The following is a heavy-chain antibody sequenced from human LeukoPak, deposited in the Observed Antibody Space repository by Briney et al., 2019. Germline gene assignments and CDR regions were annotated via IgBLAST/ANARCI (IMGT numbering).Heavy chain of an antibody. J-gene: IGHJ5*02. Sequence: SETLSLTCTVSGYSISSTYWSWVRQPPGKGLEWIGYIYYSGSTNYNPSLKSRVTISVDTSKNQFSLKLSSVTAADTAVYYCARQGFVYYDILTGYDSAFDPWGQGTLVTVSS. CDR1: GYSISSTY. CDR3: ARQGFVYYDILTGYDSAFDP. V-gene: IGHV4-59*08. D-gene: IGHD3-9*01. CDR2: IYYSGST.